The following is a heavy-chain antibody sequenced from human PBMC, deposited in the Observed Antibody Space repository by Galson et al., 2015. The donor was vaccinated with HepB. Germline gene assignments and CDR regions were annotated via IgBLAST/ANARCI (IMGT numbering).Heavy chain of an antibody. V-gene: IGHV1-2*02. D-gene: IGHD6-19*01. CDR2: INVNSGGT. CDR3: ARGMSVDSGPSGWYGGWLDP. J-gene: IGHJ5*02. CDR1: GYTFSGHY. Sequence: VKVSCKASGYTFSGHYMHWVRQAPGQGLEWMGWINVNSGGTEYAQKFQGRLTVTRDTSISTAYMELSRLRYDDTALYYCARGMSVDSGPSGWYGGWLDPWGQGTLVTVSS.